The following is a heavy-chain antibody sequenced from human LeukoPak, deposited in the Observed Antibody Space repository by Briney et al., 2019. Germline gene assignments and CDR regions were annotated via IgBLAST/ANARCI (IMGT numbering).Heavy chain of an antibody. CDR3: AREARVGATLYYFDY. J-gene: IGHJ4*02. V-gene: IGHV1-3*03. CDR1: GYTFTGYY. Sequence: ASVKVSCKASGYTFTGYYMHWVRQAPGQRLEWMGWINAGNGNTKYSQEFQGRVTITRDTSASTAYMELSSLRSEDMAVYYCAREARVGATLYYFDYWGQGTLVTVSS. CDR2: INAGNGNT. D-gene: IGHD1-26*01.